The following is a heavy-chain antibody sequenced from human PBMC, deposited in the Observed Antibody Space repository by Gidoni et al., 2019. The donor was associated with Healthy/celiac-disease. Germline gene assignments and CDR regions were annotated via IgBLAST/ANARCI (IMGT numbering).Heavy chain of an antibody. CDR3: ARDKRYFDWLTLFDP. J-gene: IGHJ5*02. Sequence: GWVAVIWYDGSNKYYTDSVKGRFTISRDNSKNTLYLQMNSLRAEDTAVYYCARDKRYFDWLTLFDPWGQGTLVTVSS. CDR2: IWYDGSNK. D-gene: IGHD3-9*01. V-gene: IGHV3-33*01.